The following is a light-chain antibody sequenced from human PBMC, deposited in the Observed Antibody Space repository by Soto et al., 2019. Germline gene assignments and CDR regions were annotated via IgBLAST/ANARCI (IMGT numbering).Light chain of an antibody. J-gene: IGKJ2*01. CDR1: QSISSY. Sequence: DIQMTQYPSSLSASVGDRVPITCRASQSISSYLNWYQQKPGKAPKLLSYAASSLQSGVPSRFSGSGSGTDFTLTISSLQPEDFATYYCQQSYSTPPNTFGQGTKLEI. CDR3: QQSYSTPPNT. CDR2: AAS. V-gene: IGKV1-39*01.